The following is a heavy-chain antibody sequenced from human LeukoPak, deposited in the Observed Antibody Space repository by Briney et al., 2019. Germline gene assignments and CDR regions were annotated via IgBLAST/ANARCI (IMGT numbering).Heavy chain of an antibody. CDR1: GGSISSYY. Sequence: SETLSLTCTVSGGSISSYYWSWIWQPAGKGLEWIGRIYTSGSTNYNPSLKSRVTMSVDTSKNQFSLKLSSVTAADTAVYYCARFDTLVVAATDWGQGTLVTVSS. CDR2: IYTSGST. V-gene: IGHV4-4*07. CDR3: ARFDTLVVAATD. D-gene: IGHD2-15*01. J-gene: IGHJ4*02.